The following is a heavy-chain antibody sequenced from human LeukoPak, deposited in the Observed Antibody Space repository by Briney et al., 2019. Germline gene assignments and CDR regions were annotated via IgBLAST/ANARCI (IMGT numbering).Heavy chain of an antibody. CDR2: ISSSGSTI. J-gene: IGHJ4*02. V-gene: IGHV3-48*03. Sequence: GGSLRLSCAASGFTFSSYEMNWVRQAPGKGLEWVSYISSSGSTIYYADSVKGRFTISRDNAKNSLYLQMNSLRAEDTAVYYCAREGAVGGHFDYWGQGTLATVSS. D-gene: IGHD1-26*01. CDR1: GFTFSSYE. CDR3: AREGAVGGHFDY.